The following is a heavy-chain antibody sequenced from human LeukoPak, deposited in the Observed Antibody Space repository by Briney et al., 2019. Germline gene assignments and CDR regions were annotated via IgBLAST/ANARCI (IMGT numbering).Heavy chain of an antibody. CDR1: GFTFSSYW. D-gene: IGHD2-8*01. CDR2: IKQDGSEK. CDR3: ARDYCTNGVCLDY. J-gene: IGHJ4*02. Sequence: SGGSLRLSWAASGFTFSSYWMSWVRQAPGKGLEWVANIKQDGSEKYYVDSVKGRFTISRDNAKNSLYLQMNSLRAEDTAVYYCARDYCTNGVCLDYWGQGTLVTVSS. V-gene: IGHV3-7*01.